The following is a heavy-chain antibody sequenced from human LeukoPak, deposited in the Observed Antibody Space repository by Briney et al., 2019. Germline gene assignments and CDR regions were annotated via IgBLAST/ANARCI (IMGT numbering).Heavy chain of an antibody. V-gene: IGHV1-46*01. D-gene: IGHD7-27*01. CDR3: ARELTGGYFDY. CDR2: IDPRGGTT. Sequence: ASVKVSCKASGYTFTSYFLHWVRRAPGQGLEWMGIIDPRGGTTRYAQKLQGRVAMTRDTSTSTVYMEMSSPISEDTAVYYCARELTGGYFDYWGQGTLVTVSS. J-gene: IGHJ4*02. CDR1: GYTFTSYF.